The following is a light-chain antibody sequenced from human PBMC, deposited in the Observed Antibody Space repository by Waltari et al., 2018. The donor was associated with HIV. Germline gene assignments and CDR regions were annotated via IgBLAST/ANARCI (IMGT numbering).Light chain of an antibody. V-gene: IGLV1-40*01. CDR2: GNN. CDR1: SSNIGPGYA. CDR3: QSYDSSLTHNYV. Sequence: QSVLTQPPSVSGPPGQRVTISCPGSSSNIGPGYAPHWYQQLPGTAPNLLIYGNNNRPSGVPDRFSGSKSGTSASLAITGLQAEDEADYYCQSYDSSLTHNYVFGTGTKVTVL. J-gene: IGLJ1*01.